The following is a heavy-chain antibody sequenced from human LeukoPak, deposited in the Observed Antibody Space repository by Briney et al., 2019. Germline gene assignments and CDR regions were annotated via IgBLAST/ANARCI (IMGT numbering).Heavy chain of an antibody. CDR2: IYYSGST. CDR3: ARDRWGSGSYPIDY. J-gene: IGHJ4*02. D-gene: IGHD3-10*01. Sequence: LRLSCAASGFTFDDYTMHWVRQVPGKGLEWVGSIYYSGSTYYNPSLKSRVTISVDTSKNQFSLKLSSVTAADTAVYYCARDRWGSGSYPIDYWGQGNLVTVSS. CDR1: GFTFDDYT. V-gene: IGHV4-38-2*02.